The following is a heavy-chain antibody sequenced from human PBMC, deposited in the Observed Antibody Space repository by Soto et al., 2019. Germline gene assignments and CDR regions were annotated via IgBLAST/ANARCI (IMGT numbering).Heavy chain of an antibody. CDR1: GGSFSGYY. Sequence: PSETLSLTCAVYGGSFSGYYWSWIRQPPGKGLEWIGEINHSGSTNYNPSLKSRITISVDTSKNQFSLKLSSVTAADTAVYYCAGEGYSYGYINYWGQGTLVTFSS. CDR3: AGEGYSYGYINY. D-gene: IGHD5-18*01. CDR2: INHSGST. V-gene: IGHV4-34*01. J-gene: IGHJ4*02.